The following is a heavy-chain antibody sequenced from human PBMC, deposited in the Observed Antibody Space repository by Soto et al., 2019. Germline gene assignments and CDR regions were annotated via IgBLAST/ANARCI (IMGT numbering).Heavy chain of an antibody. CDR2: MYYSGST. CDR3: ARGSPREDYGDYEP. CDR1: GGSISSGGYY. Sequence: QVQLQESGPGLVKPSQTLSLTCTVSGGSISSGGYYWSWIRQHPGKGLEWIGYMYYSGSTYYNPSLKSRVTISIDASKNQFSLKLSSVTAADTAVYYCARGSPREDYGDYEPWGQGTLVTVSS. D-gene: IGHD4-17*01. J-gene: IGHJ5*02. V-gene: IGHV4-31*03.